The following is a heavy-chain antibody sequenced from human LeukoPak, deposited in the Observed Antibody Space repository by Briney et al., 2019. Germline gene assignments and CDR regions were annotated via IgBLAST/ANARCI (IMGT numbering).Heavy chain of an antibody. CDR1: GFTFSSYA. CDR2: ISYDGSNK. D-gene: IGHD5-24*01. J-gene: IGHJ4*02. V-gene: IGHV3-30*04. CDR3: ARDTSRDGYNPLDF. Sequence: GRSLRLSCAASGFTFSSYAMHWGRQAPGKGLEWVAVISYDGSNKYYADSVKGRFTISRDNSKNTLYLQMNSLRAEDTAVYYCARDTSRDGYNPLDFWGQGTLVTVSS.